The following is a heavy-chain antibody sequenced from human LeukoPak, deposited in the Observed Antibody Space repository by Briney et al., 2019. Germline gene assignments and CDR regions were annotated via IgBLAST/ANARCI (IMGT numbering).Heavy chain of an antibody. CDR2: ISYDGSNK. D-gene: IGHD4-23*01. J-gene: IGHJ4*02. CDR1: GFTFSSYA. CDR3: ARDSPDYGGKGFDY. Sequence: GGSLRLSCAASGFTFSSYAMHWVRQAPGKGLEWVAVISYDGSNKYYADSVKGRFTISRDNSKNTLYLQMNSLRAEDTAVYYCARDSPDYGGKGFDYWGQGTLVTVSS. V-gene: IGHV3-30-3*01.